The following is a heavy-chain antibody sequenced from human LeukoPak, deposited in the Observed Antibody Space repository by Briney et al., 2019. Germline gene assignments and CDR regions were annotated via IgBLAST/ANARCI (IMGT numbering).Heavy chain of an antibody. CDR1: GFTFSNAW. Sequence: GGSLRLSCAASGFTFSNAWMSWVRQAPGKGLEWVGRIKSKTDGGTTDYAAPVKGRFTFSRDDSKNTLYLQMNSLKTEDTAVYYCTTCLPYGGYGFEYWGQGTLVTVSS. J-gene: IGHJ4*02. D-gene: IGHD5-12*01. CDR3: TTCLPYGGYGFEY. V-gene: IGHV3-15*01. CDR2: IKSKTDGGTT.